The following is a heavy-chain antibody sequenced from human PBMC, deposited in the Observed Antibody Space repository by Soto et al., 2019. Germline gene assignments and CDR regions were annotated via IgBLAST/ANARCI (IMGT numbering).Heavy chain of an antibody. Sequence: XSVKVSCKASGGTFSSYAVSWVRQAPGQGLEWMGGIIPIFGTANYAQKFQGRVTITADESTSTAYMELSSLRSEDTAVYYCARDLYCSSTSCSRGYYYGMDVWGQGTTVTASS. V-gene: IGHV1-69*13. D-gene: IGHD2-2*01. CDR2: IIPIFGTA. CDR1: GGTFSSYA. J-gene: IGHJ6*02. CDR3: ARDLYCSSTSCSRGYYYGMDV.